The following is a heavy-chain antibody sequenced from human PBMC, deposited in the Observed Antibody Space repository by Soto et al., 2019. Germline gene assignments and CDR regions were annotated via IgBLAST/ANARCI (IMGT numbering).Heavy chain of an antibody. V-gene: IGHV2-26*01. CDR3: ARALAGSSRYDL. D-gene: IGHD6-6*01. Sequence: QVTLKESGPELVRPTETLTLTCTVSGFSLSSKSVGLGWIRQPPGKALEWLAHTFSNDDKGYITFLKRRLNNSKDASKSQVVLLMTNLDPEDTATYYCARALAGSSRYDLWGQGNLVTVSS. CDR1: GFSLSSKSVG. CDR2: TFSNDDK. J-gene: IGHJ4*02.